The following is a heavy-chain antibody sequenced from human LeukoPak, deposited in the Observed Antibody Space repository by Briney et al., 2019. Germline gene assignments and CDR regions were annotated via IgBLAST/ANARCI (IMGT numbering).Heavy chain of an antibody. CDR2: ISAYNGNT. Sequence: ASVKVSCKASGYTFTSYGISWVRQAPGQGLEWMGWISAYNGNTNYAQNLQGRVIMTTDTSTSTAYMELRSLRSDDTAVYYCARDEGYYGAPPFDYWGQGTLVTVSS. V-gene: IGHV1-18*01. D-gene: IGHD4/OR15-4a*01. CDR1: GYTFTSYG. CDR3: ARDEGYYGAPPFDY. J-gene: IGHJ4*02.